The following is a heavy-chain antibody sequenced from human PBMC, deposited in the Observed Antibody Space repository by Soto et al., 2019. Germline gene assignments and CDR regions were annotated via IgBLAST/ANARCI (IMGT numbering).Heavy chain of an antibody. V-gene: IGHV4-59*01. CDR2: IYYSGST. Sequence: SETLSLTCTVSGGSISSYYWSWIRQPPGKGLEWIGYIYYSGSTNYNPSLKSRVTISVDTSKNQFSLKLSSVTAADTAVYYCARGDDYYDSSGYYFDYWGQGTLVTVSS. D-gene: IGHD3-22*01. CDR3: ARGDDYYDSSGYYFDY. J-gene: IGHJ4*02. CDR1: GGSISSYY.